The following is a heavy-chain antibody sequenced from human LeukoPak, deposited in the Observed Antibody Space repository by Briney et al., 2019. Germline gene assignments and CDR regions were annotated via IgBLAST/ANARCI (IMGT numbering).Heavy chain of an antibody. CDR2: IIPIFGTA. CDR3: ARHDGDYVSGYFQH. V-gene: IGHV1-69*06. J-gene: IGHJ1*01. Sequence: SVKVSCKASGGTFSSYAISWVRQAPGQGLEWMGGIIPIFGTANYAQKFQGRVTITADKSTSTAYMELSSLRSEDTAVYYCARHDGDYVSGYFQHWGQGTLVTVSS. CDR1: GGTFSSYA. D-gene: IGHD4-17*01.